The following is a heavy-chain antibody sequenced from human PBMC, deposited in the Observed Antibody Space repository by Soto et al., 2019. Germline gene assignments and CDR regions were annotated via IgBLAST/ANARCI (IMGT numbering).Heavy chain of an antibody. CDR1: GGSISSSSYY. D-gene: IGHD6-13*01. V-gene: IGHV4-39*01. CDR2: IYYSGST. J-gene: IGHJ6*02. CDR3: ARPAPAAGYYYGMDV. Sequence: SETLSLTCTVSGGSISSSSYYWGWIRQPPGKGLEWIGSIYYSGSTYYNPSLKSRVTISVDTSKNQFSLKLSFVTAADTAVYYCARPAPAAGYYYGMDVWGQGTTVTVSS.